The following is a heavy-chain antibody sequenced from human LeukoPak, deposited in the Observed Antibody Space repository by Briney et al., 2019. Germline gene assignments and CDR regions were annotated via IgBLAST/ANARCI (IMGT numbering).Heavy chain of an antibody. D-gene: IGHD3-22*01. Sequence: KPSETLSLTCAVYGGSFSGYYWSWIRQPPGKGLEWIGSIYHSGSTYYNPSLKSRVTISVDTSKNQFSLKLSSVTAADTAVYYCARYGLGYYDSSGYPGSIDYWGQGTLVTVSS. CDR3: ARYGLGYYDSSGYPGSIDY. V-gene: IGHV4-34*01. CDR2: IYHSGST. J-gene: IGHJ4*02. CDR1: GGSFSGYY.